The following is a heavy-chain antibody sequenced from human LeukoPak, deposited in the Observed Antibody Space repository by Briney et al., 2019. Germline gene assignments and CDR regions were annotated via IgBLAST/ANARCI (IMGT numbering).Heavy chain of an antibody. CDR1: GFTFSSYA. J-gene: IGHJ5*02. CDR2: ISGSGGST. D-gene: IGHD3-9*01. V-gene: IGHV3-23*01. Sequence: GGSLRLSCAASGFTFSSYAMSWVRQAPGKGLEWVSAISGSGGSTYYADSVKGRFTISRDNSKNTLYLQMNSLRAEDTAVYYCAKVLRRDGLRYFDASKFDPWGQGTLVTVSS. CDR3: AKVLRRDGLRYFDASKFDP.